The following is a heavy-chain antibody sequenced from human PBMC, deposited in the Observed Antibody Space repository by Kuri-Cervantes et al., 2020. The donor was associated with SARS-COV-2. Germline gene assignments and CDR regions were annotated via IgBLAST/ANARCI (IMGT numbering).Heavy chain of an antibody. D-gene: IGHD2-15*01. J-gene: IGHJ4*02. CDR2: INHSGST. CDR1: GGSFSGYY. CDR3: ARSVCSGGSCRLKGGPYYFDY. V-gene: IGHV4-34*01. Sequence: CAVYGGSFSGYYWSWIRQPPGKGLEWIGEINHSGSTNYNPSLKGRVTISVDTSKNQFSLKLSSVTAADTAVYYCARSVCSGGSCRLKGGPYYFDYWGQGTLVTVSS.